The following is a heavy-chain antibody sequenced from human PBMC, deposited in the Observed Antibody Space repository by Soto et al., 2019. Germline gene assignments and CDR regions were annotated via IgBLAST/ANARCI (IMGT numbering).Heavy chain of an antibody. CDR1: GYTFTSYD. J-gene: IGHJ4*02. CDR3: SRVDPGATSPFDH. V-gene: IGHV1-3*01. Sequence: ASVKVSCKASGYTFTSYDMHWVRQAPGQRLEWMGWINAGNGNTKYSQKFQGRVTITRDTSASTAYMELSSLRSEDTAVYYCSRVDPGATSPFDHWGQGTLVTVS. CDR2: INAGNGNT. D-gene: IGHD1-1*01.